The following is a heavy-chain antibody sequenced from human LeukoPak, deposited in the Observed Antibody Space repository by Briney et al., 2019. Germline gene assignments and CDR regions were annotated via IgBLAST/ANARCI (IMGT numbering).Heavy chain of an antibody. CDR3: ARDRRRSGSRPYGMDV. J-gene: IGHJ6*02. D-gene: IGHD1-26*01. Sequence: GGSLRLSCAASGFTFNSYWMSWVRQAPGKGLEWVANIKEDGSAQYYVDSVKGRFTISRDNAKNSLYLQMNSLRAEDTAVYYCARDRRRSGSRPYGMDVWGQGTTVTVSS. V-gene: IGHV3-7*01. CDR1: GFTFNSYW. CDR2: IKEDGSAQ.